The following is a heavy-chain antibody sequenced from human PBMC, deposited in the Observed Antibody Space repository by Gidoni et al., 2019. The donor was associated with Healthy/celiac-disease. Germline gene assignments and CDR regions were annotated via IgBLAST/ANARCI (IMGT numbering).Heavy chain of an antibody. CDR2: INAGNGNT. V-gene: IGHV1-3*01. Sequence: VQLVQSGAEVKKPGASVKVSCTASGYTFTSYAMHWVRQAPGQRLEWMGVINAGNGNTKYSQKFQGRVTITRDTAASTADMELSSLRSEDTAVYYCARVGLGTVVTPDFDYWGQGTLVTVSS. J-gene: IGHJ4*02. CDR3: ARVGLGTVVTPDFDY. CDR1: GYTFTSYA. D-gene: IGHD2-15*01.